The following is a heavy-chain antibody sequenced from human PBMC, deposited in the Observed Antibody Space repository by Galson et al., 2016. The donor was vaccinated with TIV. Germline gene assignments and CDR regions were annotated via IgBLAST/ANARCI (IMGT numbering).Heavy chain of an antibody. CDR3: ATVAWFPGLSLDN. V-gene: IGHV1-24*01. CDR2: FDPEVSKT. D-gene: IGHD2/OR15-2a*01. CDR1: GDSLTELV. Sequence: SVKVSCKVSGDSLTELVMHWVRQAPGKGLEWMGGFDPEVSKTVYAWKFQGRVTMTADTYRDTAYMELGSLRIEDTAVYYCATVAWFPGLSLDNWGQGTLVTVSS. J-gene: IGHJ4*02.